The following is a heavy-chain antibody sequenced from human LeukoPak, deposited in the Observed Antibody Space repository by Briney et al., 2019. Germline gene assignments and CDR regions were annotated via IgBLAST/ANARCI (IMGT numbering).Heavy chain of an antibody. V-gene: IGHV4-4*07. CDR2: IYTSGST. Sequence: SETLSLTCTVSGGSISSYYWSWIRQPAGKGLEWIWRIYTSGSTNYNPSLKSRVTMSVDTSKNQLSLKLSSVTAADTAVYYCARGYCSGGSCPLDHWGQGTLVTVSS. D-gene: IGHD2-15*01. J-gene: IGHJ4*02. CDR1: GGSISSYY. CDR3: ARGYCSGGSCPLDH.